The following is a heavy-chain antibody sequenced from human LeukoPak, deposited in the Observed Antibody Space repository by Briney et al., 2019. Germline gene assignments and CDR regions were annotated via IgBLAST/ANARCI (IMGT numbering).Heavy chain of an antibody. J-gene: IGHJ4*02. CDR3: ARGRKIGVTTDY. D-gene: IGHD4-17*01. Sequence: ASVKVSCTASGYTFTSYDINWVRQATGQGLEWMGWMNPNSGNTGYAQKFQGRVTMTRNTSISTAYMELSSLRSEDTAVYYCARGRKIGVTTDYWGQGTLVTVSS. V-gene: IGHV1-8*01. CDR2: MNPNSGNT. CDR1: GYTFTSYD.